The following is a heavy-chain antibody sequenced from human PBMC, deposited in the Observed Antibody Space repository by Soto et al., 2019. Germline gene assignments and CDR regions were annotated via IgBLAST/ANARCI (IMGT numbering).Heavy chain of an antibody. CDR2: ISYDGSNK. V-gene: IGHV3-30-3*01. CDR1: GFTFSSYA. J-gene: IGHJ5*02. D-gene: IGHD6-13*01. CDR3: ARAVRIAAAGTTSWFDP. Sequence: PGGSLRLSCAASGFTFSSYAMHWVRQAPGKGLEWVAVISYDGSNKYYADSVKGRFTISRDNSKNTLYLQMNSLRAEDTAVYYCARAVRIAAAGTTSWFDPWGQGTLVTVSS.